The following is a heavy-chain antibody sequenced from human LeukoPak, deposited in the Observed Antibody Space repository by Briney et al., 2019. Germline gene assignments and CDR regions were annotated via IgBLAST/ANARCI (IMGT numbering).Heavy chain of an antibody. CDR1: GYSFTGYY. Sequence: ASVKVSCKASGYSFTGYYIHWVRQAPGQGLEWMGRINVHSGDTNNAQKFQGRVTMTRDTSISTAYMELSRLRSDDTAVYYCARINYYDSSPPTAYDYWGQGTLVTVSS. CDR3: ARINYYDSSPPTAYDY. D-gene: IGHD3-22*01. V-gene: IGHV1-2*06. J-gene: IGHJ4*02. CDR2: INVHSGDT.